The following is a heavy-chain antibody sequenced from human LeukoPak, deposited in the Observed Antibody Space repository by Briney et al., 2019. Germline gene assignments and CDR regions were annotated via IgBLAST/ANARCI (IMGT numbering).Heavy chain of an antibody. D-gene: IGHD3-16*01. J-gene: IGHJ4*02. V-gene: IGHV3-23*01. Sequence: GGSLRLSCAASGFTFSSYAMSWVRQAPGKGLEWVSAINGNGGSKYYADSVKGRFTISRHNSKNTLYLQMNSLRAEDTAVYYCATYYVWGSYDYWGQGTRVTVSS. CDR1: GFTFSSYA. CDR2: INGNGGSK. CDR3: ATYYVWGSYDY.